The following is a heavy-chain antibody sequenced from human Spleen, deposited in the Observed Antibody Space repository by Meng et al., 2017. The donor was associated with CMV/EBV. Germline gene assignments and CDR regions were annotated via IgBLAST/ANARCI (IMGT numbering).Heavy chain of an antibody. D-gene: IGHD2-2*01. Sequence: YAISGGRQAPGQGLEWMGGIIPIFGTANYAQKFQGRVTITTDESTSTAYMELSSLRSEDTAVYYCARGRRYCSSTSCYSWYYYGMDVWGQGTTVTVSS. J-gene: IGHJ6*02. V-gene: IGHV1-69*05. CDR1: YA. CDR2: IIPIFGTA. CDR3: ARGRRYCSSTSCYSWYYYGMDV.